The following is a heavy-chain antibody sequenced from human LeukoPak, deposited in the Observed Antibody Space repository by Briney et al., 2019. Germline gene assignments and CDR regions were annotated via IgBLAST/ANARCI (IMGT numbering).Heavy chain of an antibody. D-gene: IGHD4-17*01. J-gene: IGHJ6*03. V-gene: IGHV1-69*13. CDR1: GGTFSSYA. Sequence: SVKVSCKASGGTFSSYAISWVRQAPGQGLEWMGGIIPIFGTANYAQKFQGRVTITADESTSTAYMELSSLRSEDTAVYYCASSKWSAGGDYSHYMDVWGKGTTVTVSS. CDR3: ASSKWSAGGDYSHYMDV. CDR2: IIPIFGTA.